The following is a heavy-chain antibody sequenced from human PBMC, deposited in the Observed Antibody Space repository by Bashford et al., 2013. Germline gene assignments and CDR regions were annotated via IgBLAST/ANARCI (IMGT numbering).Heavy chain of an antibody. CDR1: GFSLSTTGVG. CDR3: AHSGPPILDF. CDR2: VYWNDDK. Sequence: SGPTLVKPTQTLTLTCTFSGFSLSTTGVGVGWIRQPAGKALQWLAVVYWNDDKRHSPSLKSRLTITKDTSKNQVVLTMTNMDPADTATYYCAHSGPPILDFWGQGTLVTVSS. V-gene: IGHV2-5*01. J-gene: IGHJ4*02.